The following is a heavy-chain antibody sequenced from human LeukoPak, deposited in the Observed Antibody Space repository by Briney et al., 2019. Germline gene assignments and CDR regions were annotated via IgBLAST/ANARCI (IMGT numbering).Heavy chain of an antibody. CDR2: ISGSGGST. CDR1: GFTFSSYA. CDR3: AKGTGIVVVPAEYY. Sequence: PGGSLRLSCAASGFTFSSYATSWVRQAPGKGLEWVSAISGSGGSTYYAYSVKGRFTISRDNSKNTLYLQMNSLRAEDTAVYYCAKGTGIVVVPAEYYWGQGTLVTVSS. D-gene: IGHD2-2*01. V-gene: IGHV3-23*01. J-gene: IGHJ4*02.